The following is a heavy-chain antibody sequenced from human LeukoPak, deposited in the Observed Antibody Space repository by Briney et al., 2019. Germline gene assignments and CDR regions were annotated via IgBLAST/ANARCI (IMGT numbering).Heavy chain of an antibody. CDR2: INHSGST. Sequence: PETLSLTCAVYGGSFRVYYWSWIRQPPGKGLEWIGEINHSGSTNYNPSLKSRVTISVDTSKNQFSLKLSSVTAADTAVYYCASRAAVAGTWVFDYWGQGTLVTVSS. CDR3: ASRAAVAGTWVFDY. D-gene: IGHD6-13*01. J-gene: IGHJ4*02. V-gene: IGHV4-34*01. CDR1: GGSFRVYY.